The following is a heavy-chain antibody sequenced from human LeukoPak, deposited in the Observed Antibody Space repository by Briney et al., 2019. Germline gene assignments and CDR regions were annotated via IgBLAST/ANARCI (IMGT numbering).Heavy chain of an antibody. J-gene: IGHJ6*02. Sequence: ASVKVSCKASGYTFTSYDINWVRQATGQGLEWMGWMNPNSGNTGYAQKFQGRVTMTRNTSISTAYMELSSLRSEDTAVYYCARGHQDGDHGYYYYGMDVWGQGTTVTVSS. D-gene: IGHD4-17*01. CDR3: ARGHQDGDHGYYYYGMDV. CDR1: GYTFTSYD. CDR2: MNPNSGNT. V-gene: IGHV1-8*01.